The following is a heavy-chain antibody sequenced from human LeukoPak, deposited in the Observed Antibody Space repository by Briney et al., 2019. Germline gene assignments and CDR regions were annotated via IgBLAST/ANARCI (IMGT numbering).Heavy chain of an antibody. D-gene: IGHD4-23*01. CDR1: GFTFSNYA. CDR2: ISSNGDDT. Sequence: PGGSLRLSCSASGFTFSNYAMHWVRQAPGKGLEYVSAISSNGDDTFYADSVKGRFTISRDNSKNTLYLQMNDLGPEDTAVYYCVKAVVTAAGKYYYDNWGQGTLVTVSS. J-gene: IGHJ4*02. V-gene: IGHV3-64D*06. CDR3: VKAVVTAAGKYYYDN.